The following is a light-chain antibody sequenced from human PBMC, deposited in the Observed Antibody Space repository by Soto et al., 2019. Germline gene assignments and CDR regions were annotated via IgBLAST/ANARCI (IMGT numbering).Light chain of an antibody. CDR1: QSVSSN. J-gene: IGKJ1*01. V-gene: IGKV3-15*01. CDR3: QQYNNWPWT. CDR2: GAS. Sequence: EIVMTQSPATLSVSPGERATLSCRASQSVSSNLAWYQQKPGQAPRLLIYGASTRATGIPARLIGSGSGTEFTLTMSSLQSEDFAVYYCQQYNNWPWTFGQGTKVEIK.